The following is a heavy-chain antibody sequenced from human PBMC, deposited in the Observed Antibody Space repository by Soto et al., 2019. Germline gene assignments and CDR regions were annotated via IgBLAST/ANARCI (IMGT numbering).Heavy chain of an antibody. J-gene: IGHJ4*02. D-gene: IGHD1-26*01. Sequence: ASVKVSCKASGGTFSSYAISWVRQAPGQGLEWMGGIIPIFGTANYAQKFQGRVTITADESTSTAYMELSSLRSEDTAVYYCASQLPGYFDYWGQGTLVTVSS. V-gene: IGHV1-69*13. CDR3: ASQLPGYFDY. CDR2: IIPIFGTA. CDR1: GGTFSSYA.